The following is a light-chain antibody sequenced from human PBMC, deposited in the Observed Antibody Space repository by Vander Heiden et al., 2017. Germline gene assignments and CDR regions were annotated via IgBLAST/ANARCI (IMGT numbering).Light chain of an antibody. CDR3: QQTYSSRPT. CDR2: GAY. Sequence: DIQMTQSPSSLSASLGAGVTITRRTSQSISTHLNWYQQKPGKAPKLLIYGAYNLQSGVPSRFSGSGSGTDFTLTISSLQPEDFATYYCQQTYSSRPTFGGGTKVGIK. CDR1: QSISTH. J-gene: IGKJ4*01. V-gene: IGKV1-39*01.